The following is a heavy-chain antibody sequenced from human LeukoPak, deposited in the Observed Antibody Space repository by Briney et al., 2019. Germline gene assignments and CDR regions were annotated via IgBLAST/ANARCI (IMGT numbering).Heavy chain of an antibody. D-gene: IGHD3-16*01. CDR1: GFTFPDYS. CDR3: AKSPRGGGLLTDFDP. CDR2: ITWNSDTI. V-gene: IGHV3-9*01. Sequence: PGRSLRLSCAASGFTFPDYSMHWVRHAPGKGLEWVSGITWNSDTIGFADSVKGRFTISRDNAKSSLYLLMNSLRPEDTALYYCAKSPRGGGLLTDFDPWGQGTLVTVSS. J-gene: IGHJ5*02.